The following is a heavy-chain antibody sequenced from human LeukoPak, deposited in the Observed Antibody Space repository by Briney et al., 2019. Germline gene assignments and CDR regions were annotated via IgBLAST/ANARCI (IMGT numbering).Heavy chain of an antibody. D-gene: IGHD3-10*01. V-gene: IGHV4-59*01. J-gene: IGHJ5*02. Sequence: SETLSLTCTVSGGSISSYYWSWIRQPPGKGLEWIGYIYYSGSTNYNPSLKSRVTISVDTSKNQFSLKLSSVTAADTAVYYCARRITMASPLDPWGQGTLVTVSS. CDR1: GGSISSYY. CDR2: IYYSGST. CDR3: ARRITMASPLDP.